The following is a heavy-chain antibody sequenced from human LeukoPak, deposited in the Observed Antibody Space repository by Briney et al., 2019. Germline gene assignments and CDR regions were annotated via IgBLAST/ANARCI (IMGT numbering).Heavy chain of an antibody. D-gene: IGHD6-19*01. CDR2: ISGYNGNT. V-gene: IGHV1-18*01. J-gene: IGHJ4*02. CDR1: GYTFTSYG. Sequence: ASVKVSCRASGYTFTSYGISWVRQAPGQGLEWMGWISGYNGNTDYAQKFQGRVTMTTDTSTSTAYMELRSLRSDDTAVYYCARADIRAIASSGWYGFDYWGQGTLVTVSS. CDR3: ARADIRAIASSGWYGFDY.